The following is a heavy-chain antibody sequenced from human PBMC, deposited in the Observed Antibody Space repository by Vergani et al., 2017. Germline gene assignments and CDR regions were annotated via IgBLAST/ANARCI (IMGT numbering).Heavy chain of an antibody. CDR2: IIPIFGTA. CDR3: ARNGRGSSMILYWYFDL. Sequence: QVQLVQSGAEVKKPGSSVKVSCKASGGTFSSYAISWVRQAPGQGLEWMGRIIPIFGTANYAQKFQGRVTITADESTSTAYMELSSLRSEDTAVYYCARNGRGSSMILYWYFDLWGRGTLVTVSS. D-gene: IGHD1-26*01. J-gene: IGHJ2*01. CDR1: GGTFSSYA. V-gene: IGHV1-69*13.